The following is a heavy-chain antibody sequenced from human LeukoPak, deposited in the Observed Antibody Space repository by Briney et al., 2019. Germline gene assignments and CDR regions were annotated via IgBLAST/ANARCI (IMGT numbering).Heavy chain of an antibody. D-gene: IGHD3-22*01. CDR2: ISGSGDNT. V-gene: IGHV3-23*01. CDR3: AKGFPDTYYYDSSGYFDY. CDR1: GFTFNNYV. J-gene: IGHJ4*02. Sequence: PGGSLRLSCAASGFTFNNYVMSWVRQAPGKGLEWVSSISGSGDNTYYADSVKGRFTISRDNSKNTLYLQMNSLRAEDTALYYCAKGFPDTYYYDSSGYFDYWGQGTLVTVSS.